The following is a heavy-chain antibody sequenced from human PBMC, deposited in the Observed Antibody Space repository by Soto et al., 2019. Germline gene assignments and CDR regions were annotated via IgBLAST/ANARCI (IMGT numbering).Heavy chain of an antibody. J-gene: IGHJ4*02. CDR3: ARDRVPSQGQWLADLDS. V-gene: IGHV1-18*01. CDR2: ISVYNGNT. Sequence: GASVKVSCKASGYTFTSYGISWVRQAPGQGLEWMGWISVYNGNTNYAQKLQGRVTMTTDTSTSTTYMELRSLRSDDTAVYYCARDRVPSQGQWLADLDSWGQGTLVTVSS. D-gene: IGHD6-19*01. CDR1: GYTFTSYG.